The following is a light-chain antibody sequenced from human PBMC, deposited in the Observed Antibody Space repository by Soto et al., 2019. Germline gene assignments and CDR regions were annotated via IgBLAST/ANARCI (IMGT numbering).Light chain of an antibody. CDR3: SSYTSSSTPYVV. Sequence: QSALTQPAYVSGSPGQSITISCTATSSDVGGYNYVSWYQQHPGKAPKLMIYEVSNRPSGVSKRFSGSKSGNTASLTISGLQAEDEADYYCSSYTSSSTPYVVFGGGTKLTVL. V-gene: IGLV2-14*01. CDR1: SSDVGGYNY. CDR2: EVS. J-gene: IGLJ2*01.